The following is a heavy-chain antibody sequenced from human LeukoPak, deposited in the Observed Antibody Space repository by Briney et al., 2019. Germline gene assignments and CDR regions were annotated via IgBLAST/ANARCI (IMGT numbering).Heavy chain of an antibody. V-gene: IGHV1-69*05. CDR2: IIPIFGTA. Sequence: ASVKVSCKASGYTFTGYYMHWVRQAPGQGLEWMGGIIPIFGTANYAQKFQGRVTITTDESTSTAYMELSSLRSEDTAVYYCARGDINGAKQQLVRVVAFDIWGQGTMVTVSS. J-gene: IGHJ3*02. D-gene: IGHD6-13*01. CDR3: ARGDINGAKQQLVRVVAFDI. CDR1: GYTFTGYY.